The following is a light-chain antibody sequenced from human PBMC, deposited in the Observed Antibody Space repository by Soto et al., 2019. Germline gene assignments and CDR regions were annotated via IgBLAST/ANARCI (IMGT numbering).Light chain of an antibody. CDR3: QTWSTGIRV. CDR1: SGHSSYA. Sequence: QSVLTQSPSASASLGASVTLTCTLSSGHSSYAIAWHQQQPEKGPRYLMKLNSDGSHSKGDGIPDRFSGSSSGTERYLTISSLQSEDEADYYCQTWSTGIRVFGGGTKVTVL. CDR2: LNSDGSH. V-gene: IGLV4-69*01. J-gene: IGLJ3*02.